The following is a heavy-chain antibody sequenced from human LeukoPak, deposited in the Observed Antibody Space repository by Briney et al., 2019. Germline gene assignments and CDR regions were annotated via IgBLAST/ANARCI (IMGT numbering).Heavy chain of an antibody. V-gene: IGHV3-23*01. CDR3: AKDPGNYFLEFDY. J-gene: IGHJ4*01. D-gene: IGHD2/OR15-2a*01. Sequence: PGGSLRLSCAGFGFTFSNYAISWVRQAPGRGLEWVSAISGGADTTCYADSVRGRVTISRDNSKNTVYLQMNSLRAEDTAVYYCAKDPGNYFLEFDYRGQEPWSPSPQ. CDR1: GFTFSNYA. CDR2: ISGGADTT.